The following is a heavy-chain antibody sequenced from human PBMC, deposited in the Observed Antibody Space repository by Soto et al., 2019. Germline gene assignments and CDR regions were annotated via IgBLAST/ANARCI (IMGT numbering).Heavy chain of an antibody. Sequence: ASVKVSCKASGYTFTSYDINWVRQATGQGLEWMGWMNPNSGNTGYAQKFQGRVTMTRNTSISTAYMELSSLRSEDTAVYYCARGGGTVTTFSGYYYYGMDAWGQGTTVTVSS. D-gene: IGHD4-17*01. CDR1: GYTFTSYD. V-gene: IGHV1-8*01. CDR3: ARGGGTVTTFSGYYYYGMDA. J-gene: IGHJ6*02. CDR2: MNPNSGNT.